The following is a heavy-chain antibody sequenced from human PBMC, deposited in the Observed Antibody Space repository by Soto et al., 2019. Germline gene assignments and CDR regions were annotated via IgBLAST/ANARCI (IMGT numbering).Heavy chain of an antibody. CDR1: GFTFSSYA. CDR2: NSGSGGST. CDR3: ATITISYYYYGMDV. Sequence: EVQLLESGGGLVQPGGSLTLSCAASGFTFSSYAMSWVRQAPGKGLEWVSGNSGSGGSTYYADSVKGRFTISRDNSKNTLYLQMNSLRAEDKAVYYCATITISYYYYGMDVWGQGTTVTVSS. D-gene: IGHD3-3*01. V-gene: IGHV3-23*01. J-gene: IGHJ6*02.